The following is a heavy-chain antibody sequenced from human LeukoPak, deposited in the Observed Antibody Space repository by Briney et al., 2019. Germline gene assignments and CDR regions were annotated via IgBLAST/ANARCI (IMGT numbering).Heavy chain of an antibody. D-gene: IGHD6-19*01. CDR2: INSDGSST. CDR3: ARYRQQWLEYYFDC. J-gene: IGHJ4*02. Sequence: LPGGSLRLSCAASGFTFSSYWMHWVRQAPGKGLVWVSRINSDGSSTSYADSVKGRFTISRDNAKNTLYLQMNSLRAEDTAVYYCARYRQQWLEYYFDCWGQGTLVTVSS. V-gene: IGHV3-74*01. CDR1: GFTFSSYW.